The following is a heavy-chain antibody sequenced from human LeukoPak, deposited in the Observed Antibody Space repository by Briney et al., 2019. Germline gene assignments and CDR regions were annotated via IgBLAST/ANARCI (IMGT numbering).Heavy chain of an antibody. CDR2: INHSGST. Sequence: SETLSLTCAVYGGSFSGYNWSWIRQPPGKGLEWIGEINHSGSTNYNPSLKSRVTISVDTSKNQFSLKLSSVTAADTAVYYCARGPRQNSSFYVWGQGTLVNVSS. D-gene: IGHD6-19*01. CDR1: GGSFSGYN. V-gene: IGHV4-34*01. CDR3: ARGPRQNSSFYV. J-gene: IGHJ4*02.